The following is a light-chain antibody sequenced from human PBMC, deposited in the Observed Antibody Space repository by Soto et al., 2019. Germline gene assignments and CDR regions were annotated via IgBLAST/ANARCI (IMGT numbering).Light chain of an antibody. Sequence: DIQLTQSPSSLSASVGDRVTITCRASQSISTYLNWYRQKPGKAPELLFYGASSLQSWAPSTFSGSGSGTDFTLTITSLQPEDFSTFYCQQSFSAFTFGGGTKVEIK. CDR2: GAS. CDR1: QSISTY. V-gene: IGKV1-39*01. CDR3: QQSFSAFT. J-gene: IGKJ4*01.